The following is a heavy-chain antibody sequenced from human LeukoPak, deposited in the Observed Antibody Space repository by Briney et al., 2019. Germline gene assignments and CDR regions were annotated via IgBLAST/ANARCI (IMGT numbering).Heavy chain of an antibody. CDR2: TYYRSKWYN. CDR3: ARVGYSYGYRHFDY. Sequence: SQTLSLTCPISGDSVSRNSAAWNCIRQSPSRGLEWLGRTYYRSKWYNDYAVSVKSRITINPDTSKNHFSLQLNSVTPEDTAVYYCARVGYSYGYRHFDYWGQGTLVTVSS. V-gene: IGHV6-1*01. J-gene: IGHJ4*02. CDR1: GDSVSRNSAA. D-gene: IGHD5-18*01.